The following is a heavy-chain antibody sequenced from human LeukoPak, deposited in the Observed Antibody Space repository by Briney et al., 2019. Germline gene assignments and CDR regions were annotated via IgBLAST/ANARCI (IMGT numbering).Heavy chain of an antibody. CDR3: TRAQKSGSGFDY. Sequence: GGSLRLSCAASGFTVSSNYMSWDRQAPGKGLEWVSVIYSAGSTYYADSVRGRFTISRDFSKNTLYLQMNSLSAEDSAVYYCTRAQKSGSGFDYWDQGTLVTVSS. D-gene: IGHD3-10*01. V-gene: IGHV3-53*01. CDR2: IYSAGST. CDR1: GFTVSSNY. J-gene: IGHJ4*02.